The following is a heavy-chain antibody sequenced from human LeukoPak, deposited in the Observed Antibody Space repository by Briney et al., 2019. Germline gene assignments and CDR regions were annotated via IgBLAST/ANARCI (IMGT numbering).Heavy chain of an antibody. D-gene: IGHD3-22*01. CDR2: IDERRRT. CDR3: ARRQPKIDSSGFDY. J-gene: IGHJ4*02. CDR1: GGSLTNYY. V-gene: IGHV4-34*01. Sequence: SETLSLTCAVYGGSLTNYYWTSIRQPPGKGLEWVGEIDERRRTVLNLSLKSRVTISIDTSKNQFSLNLSSVTAADTAVYYCARRQPKIDSSGFDYWGQGTPVTVSS.